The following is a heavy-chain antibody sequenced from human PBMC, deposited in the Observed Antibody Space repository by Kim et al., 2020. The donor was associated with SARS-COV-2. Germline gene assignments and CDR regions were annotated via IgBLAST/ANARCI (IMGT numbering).Heavy chain of an antibody. CDR2: MNPNSGNT. CDR3: ARGNSVYDILTGPVNWFDP. V-gene: IGHV1-8*01. CDR1: GYTFTSYD. Sequence: ASVKVSCKASGYTFTSYDINWVRQATGQGLEWMGWMNPNSGNTGYAQKFQGRVTMTRNTSISTAYMELSSLRSEDTAVYYCARGNSVYDILTGPVNWFDPWGQGTLVTVSS. J-gene: IGHJ5*02. D-gene: IGHD3-9*01.